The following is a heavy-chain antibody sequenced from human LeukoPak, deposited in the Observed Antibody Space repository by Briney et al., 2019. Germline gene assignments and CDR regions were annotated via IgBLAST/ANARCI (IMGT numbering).Heavy chain of an antibody. CDR2: IYTSGSN. CDR3: ARGPIQSGYDFWSGYYQN. V-gene: IGHV4-4*07. Sequence: SLTCTVSGGSISSYYWSWLRQPAGKGLEWIGRIYTSGSNNYNPSLKSRVTMSVDTSKNQFSLKLSSVTAADTAVYYCARGPIQSGYDFWSGYYQNWGQGTLVTVSS. D-gene: IGHD3-3*01. J-gene: IGHJ4*02. CDR1: GGSISSYY.